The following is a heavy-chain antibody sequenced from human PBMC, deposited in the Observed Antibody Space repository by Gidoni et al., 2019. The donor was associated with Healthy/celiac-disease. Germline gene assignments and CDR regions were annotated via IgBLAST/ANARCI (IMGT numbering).Heavy chain of an antibody. CDR3: ARVREYCSGGSCPALNWFDP. D-gene: IGHD2-15*01. Sequence: QVQLPESGPGLVKPSATLSLTCTASGYSIRRGSYWGWIRQPPGKGLEWIGSIYHSGSTYYNPSLKSRVTISVDTAKNQVSLKLSSVTAADTAVYYCARVREYCSGGSCPALNWFDPWGQGTLVTVSS. CDR2: IYHSGST. J-gene: IGHJ5*02. V-gene: IGHV4-38-2*02. CDR1: GYSIRRGSY.